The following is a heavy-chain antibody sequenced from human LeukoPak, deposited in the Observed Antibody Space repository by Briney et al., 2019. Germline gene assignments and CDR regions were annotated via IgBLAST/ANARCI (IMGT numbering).Heavy chain of an antibody. V-gene: IGHV1-2*02. Sequence: ASVKVSCKASGYTFTGYYMHWVRQAPGQGLEWMGWINPNSGGTNYAQKFQGRATMTRDTSISTAYMELSRLRSDDTAVYYCARDLLRVLIAARPGVLRFWGQGTLVTVSS. CDR3: ARDLLRVLIAARPGVLRF. CDR2: INPNSGGT. D-gene: IGHD6-6*01. J-gene: IGHJ4*02. CDR1: GYTFTGYY.